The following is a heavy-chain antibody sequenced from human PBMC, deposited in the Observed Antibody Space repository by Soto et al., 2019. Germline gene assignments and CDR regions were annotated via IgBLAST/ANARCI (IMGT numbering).Heavy chain of an antibody. J-gene: IGHJ3*02. V-gene: IGHV3-9*01. CDR1: GFTFDDYA. CDR2: ISWNSGSI. Sequence: GGSLRLSCAASGFTFDDYAMHWVRQAPGKGLEWVSGISWNSGSIGYADSVKGRFTISRDNAKNSLYLQMNSLRAEDTALYYCAKGRLPDEPDAFDIWGQGTMVTVSS. CDR3: AKGRLPDEPDAFDI.